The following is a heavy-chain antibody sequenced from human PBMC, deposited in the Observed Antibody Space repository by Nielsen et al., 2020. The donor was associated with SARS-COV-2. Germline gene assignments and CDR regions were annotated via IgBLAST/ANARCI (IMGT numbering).Heavy chain of an antibody. CDR2: ISISSSSF. CDR1: GFTFSSYS. J-gene: IGHJ6*02. Sequence: GGSLRLSCAASGFTFSSYSMNWVRQAPGKGLEWVSSISISSSSFYYTDSVRGRFTISRDNAKSSLYLQLTSLRAEDTGVYYCARAYHNYYYAMDVWGQGTTVTVSS. D-gene: IGHD1-14*01. V-gene: IGHV3-21*01. CDR3: ARAYHNYYYAMDV.